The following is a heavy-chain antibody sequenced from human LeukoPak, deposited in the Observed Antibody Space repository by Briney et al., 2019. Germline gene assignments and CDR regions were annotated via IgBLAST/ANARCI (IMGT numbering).Heavy chain of an antibody. J-gene: IGHJ4*02. CDR3: ARHAHYGGKVDY. D-gene: IGHD4-23*01. V-gene: IGHV4-59*08. CDR2: IYYSGST. CDR1: GGSISSYY. Sequence: SETLSLTCTVSGGSISSYYWSWIRQPPGKGLEWIGYIYYSGSTNYNPSLKSRVTISVDTSKNQFSLKLSSVTAADTAVYYCARHAHYGGKVDYSGQGTLVTVSS.